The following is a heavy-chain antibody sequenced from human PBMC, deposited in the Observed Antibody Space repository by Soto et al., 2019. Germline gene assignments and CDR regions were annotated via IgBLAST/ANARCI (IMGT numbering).Heavy chain of an antibody. J-gene: IGHJ4*02. CDR1: GFPFGSYS. V-gene: IGHV3-48*02. CDR3: ARVRGPTLVTYYLDY. CDR2: ITDTSSSTI. Sequence: EVQLVESGGGLVQPGGSLRLSCAASGFPFGSYSMHWVRQAPGKGLEWLSYITDTSSSTIYYADSVKGRFTISRDNAKNTLYLQMNSVRDEDTAVYYCARVRGPTLVTYYLDYWGQGTLVTVSS. D-gene: IGHD4-4*01.